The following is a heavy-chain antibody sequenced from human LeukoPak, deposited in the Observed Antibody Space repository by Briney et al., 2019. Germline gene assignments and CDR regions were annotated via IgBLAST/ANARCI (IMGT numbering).Heavy chain of an antibody. J-gene: IGHJ5*02. CDR3: ARISRLPNWFDP. V-gene: IGHV4-39*01. CDR2: LYYSGST. Sequence: PGGALRLSCAASGFTFISYSMNWIRQSPGKGLEWIGSLYYSGSTHYNPTLKRRATISGDTSKNQFSLKLSSVNAADTAVYYCARISRLPNWFDPWGQGTLFTVSS. CDR1: GFTFISYS. D-gene: IGHD5/OR15-5a*01.